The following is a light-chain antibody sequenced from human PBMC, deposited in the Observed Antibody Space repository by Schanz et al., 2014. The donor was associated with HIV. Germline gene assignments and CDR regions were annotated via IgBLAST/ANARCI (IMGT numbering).Light chain of an antibody. V-gene: IGKV3-20*01. CDR3: QHYHSSPPWT. Sequence: EIVLTQSPGTLSLSPGERATLSCRASQSITTNYLAWYQQKPGQAPRLLIYGASTRATGIPGRFSGGGSGTDFTLTISRLEPEDFAVYYCQHYHSSPPWTFGQGTKVAIK. CDR1: QSITTNY. CDR2: GAS. J-gene: IGKJ1*01.